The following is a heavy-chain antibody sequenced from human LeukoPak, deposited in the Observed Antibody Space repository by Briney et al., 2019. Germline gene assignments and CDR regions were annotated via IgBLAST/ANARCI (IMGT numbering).Heavy chain of an antibody. J-gene: IGHJ6*03. CDR3: ARGGSGYHSSLYYYYYYMDV. V-gene: IGHV4-4*07. Sequence: SETLSLTCTVYGGSISSYYWSWIRQPAGKGLEWIGRIYTSGSTNYNPSLKSRVTMSVDTTKNQFSLKLNSVTAADTAVYYCARGGSGYHSSLYYYYYYMDVWGKGTTVTVSS. CDR1: GGSISSYY. D-gene: IGHD3-3*01. CDR2: IYTSGST.